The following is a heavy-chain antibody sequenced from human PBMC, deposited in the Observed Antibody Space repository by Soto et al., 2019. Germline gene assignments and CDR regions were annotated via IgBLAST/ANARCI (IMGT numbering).Heavy chain of an antibody. J-gene: IGHJ6*02. V-gene: IGHV1-3*01. Sequence: ASVKVSCKASGYTLTTYTMHWLRQAPGQNLEWMGWIVPGNGNTEYSQKFQGRVTFTRDTSASTVYMELSSLRSEDTAVYYCAADRRGYSYGYYYYYGMDVWGQGTTVHRLL. D-gene: IGHD5-18*01. CDR3: AADRRGYSYGYYYYYGMDV. CDR2: IVPGNGNT. CDR1: GYTLTTYT.